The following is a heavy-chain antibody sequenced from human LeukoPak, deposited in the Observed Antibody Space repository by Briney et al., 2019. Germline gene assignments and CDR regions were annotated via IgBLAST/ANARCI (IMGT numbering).Heavy chain of an antibody. D-gene: IGHD6-6*01. CDR2: ITGSGGNT. Sequence: GGSLRLSCAASGFTFSSNAMSWVSQAPGKGLEWVSSITGSGGNTLYADSVKGRFTISRDNSKNTLHLQMNSLRAEDTAVYYCARRGSSSYYFDFWGQGTLVTVSS. CDR3: ARRGSSSYYFDF. V-gene: IGHV3-23*01. J-gene: IGHJ4*02. CDR1: GFTFSSNA.